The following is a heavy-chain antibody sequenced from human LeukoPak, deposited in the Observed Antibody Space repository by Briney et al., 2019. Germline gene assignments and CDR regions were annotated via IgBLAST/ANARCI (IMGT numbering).Heavy chain of an antibody. D-gene: IGHD3-3*01. CDR1: GGSISSGGYY. V-gene: IGHV4-61*08. CDR2: IYYSGST. CDR3: ARDLSRRHYDFWSGYYTPGAFDI. Sequence: SETLSLTCTVSGGSISSGGYYWSWIRQHPGKGLEWIGYIYYSGSTNYNPSLKSRVTISVDTSKNQFSLKLSSVTAADTAVYYCARDLSRRHYDFWSGYYTPGAFDIWGQGTMVTVSS. J-gene: IGHJ3*02.